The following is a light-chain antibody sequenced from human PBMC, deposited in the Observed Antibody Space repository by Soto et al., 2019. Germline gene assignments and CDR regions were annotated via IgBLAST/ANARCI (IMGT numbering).Light chain of an antibody. CDR3: QQRSNWPRT. Sequence: EIVLTQSPATLSLSPGERATLSCRASQRVSRYLAWYQQKPGQAPRLLIYDASNRATGIPARFSGSGSGTDFTLTISSLEPEDIAIYYCQQRSNWPRTFGQGTKVEIK. V-gene: IGKV3-11*01. J-gene: IGKJ2*01. CDR2: DAS. CDR1: QRVSRY.